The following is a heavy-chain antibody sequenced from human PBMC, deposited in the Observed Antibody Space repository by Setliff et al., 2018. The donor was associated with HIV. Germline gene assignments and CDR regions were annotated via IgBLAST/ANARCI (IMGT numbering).Heavy chain of an antibody. CDR3: ARDLDTAAEYYYDSSGYFDY. CDR2: INPSGGST. Sequence: ASVKVSCKASGYIFTGYYMHWVRQAPGQGLEWMGVINPSGGSTSYAQRFQGRVTMTRDTSTSTVYMELRSLSSEDTAVYYCARDLDTAAEYYYDSSGYFDYWGQGTLVTVSS. V-gene: IGHV1-46*01. D-gene: IGHD3-22*01. CDR1: GYIFTGYY. J-gene: IGHJ4*02.